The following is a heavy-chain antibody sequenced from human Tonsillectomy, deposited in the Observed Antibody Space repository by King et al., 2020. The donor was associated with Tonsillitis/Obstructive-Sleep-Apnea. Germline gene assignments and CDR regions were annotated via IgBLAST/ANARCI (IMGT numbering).Heavy chain of an antibody. J-gene: IGHJ4*02. CDR2: IYYSGST. Sequence: VQLQESGPGLVKPSETLSLTCTVSGGSISSYYWSWIRQPPGKGLEWIGYIYYSGSTNYNPSLKSRVTISGDTSKNQFSLKLSSVTAADTAVYYCARGYYYDSSGFNFDYWDQGTLVTVSS. D-gene: IGHD3-22*01. CDR1: GGSISSYY. V-gene: IGHV4-59*01. CDR3: ARGYYYDSSGFNFDY.